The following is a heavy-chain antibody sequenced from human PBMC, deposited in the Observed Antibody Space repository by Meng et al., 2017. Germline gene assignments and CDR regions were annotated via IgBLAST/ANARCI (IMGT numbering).Heavy chain of an antibody. CDR3: ARGGYSSGVRVRHWFDP. CDR1: GNTFTGYY. J-gene: IGHJ5*02. V-gene: IGHV1-2*02. CDR2: INPNSGGT. Sequence: QGQRGQSGAEVKKPGASVKVSGEATGNTFTGYYMPWVRQAPGQGLEWMGWINPNSGGTNYAQKFQGRVTMTRDTSISTAYMELSRLRSDDTAVYYCARGGYSSGVRVRHWFDPWGQGTLVTVSS. D-gene: IGHD6-25*01.